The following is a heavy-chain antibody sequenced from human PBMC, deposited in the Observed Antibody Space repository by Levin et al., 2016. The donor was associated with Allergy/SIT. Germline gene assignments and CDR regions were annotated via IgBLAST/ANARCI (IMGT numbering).Heavy chain of an antibody. Sequence: WIRQSPSRGLEWLGRTYYRSKWYNDYAVSVKSRITINPDTSKNQFSLQLNSVTPEDTAVYYCARALTGYPADYYYGMDVWGQGTTVTVSS. CDR2: TYYRSKWYN. V-gene: IGHV6-1*01. D-gene: IGHD3-9*01. CDR3: ARALTGYPADYYYGMDV. J-gene: IGHJ6*02.